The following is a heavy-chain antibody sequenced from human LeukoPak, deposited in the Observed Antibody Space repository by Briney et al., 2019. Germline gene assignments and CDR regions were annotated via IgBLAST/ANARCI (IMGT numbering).Heavy chain of an antibody. V-gene: IGHV3-11*04. D-gene: IGHD3-22*01. Sequence: TSGGSLRLSCAASGFTFSDYYMSWIRQAPGKGLEWVSYISSSGSTIYYADSVKGRFTISRDNAKNSLYLQMNSLRAEDTAVYYCARDQHYYDSSGYTDSRGDYYYYMDVWGKGTTVTVSS. CDR2: ISSSGSTI. CDR1: GFTFSDYY. CDR3: ARDQHYYDSSGYTDSRGDYYYYMDV. J-gene: IGHJ6*03.